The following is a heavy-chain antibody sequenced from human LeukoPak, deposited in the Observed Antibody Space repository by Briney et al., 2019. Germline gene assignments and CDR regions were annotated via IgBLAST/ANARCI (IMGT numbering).Heavy chain of an antibody. J-gene: IGHJ4*02. CDR3: ARAMSTFGGVRNYFDS. CDR2: VSISSGTI. V-gene: IGHV3-48*04. D-gene: IGHD3-16*01. Sequence: GGSLRLSCAASGFTFNAYSMNWVRQAPGKGLEWISFVSISSGTIYYADSVNGRFRISRDNAESSLDLEMNSLRAEDTAVYYCARAMSTFGGVRNYFDSWGQGTLVTVSS. CDR1: GFTFNAYS.